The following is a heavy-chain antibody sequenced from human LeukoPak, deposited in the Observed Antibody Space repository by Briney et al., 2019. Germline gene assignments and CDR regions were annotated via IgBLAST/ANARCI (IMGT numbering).Heavy chain of an antibody. Sequence: ASVKVSCKASGYTFTGYYMHWVRQAPGQGLEWMGWINPNSGGTNYAQKFQGRVTMTRDTSISTAYMELSRLRSDDTAVYYCARRRGYCSSTSCYHDAFDIWGQGTMVTASS. J-gene: IGHJ3*02. V-gene: IGHV1-2*02. CDR1: GYTFTGYY. D-gene: IGHD2-2*01. CDR2: INPNSGGT. CDR3: ARRRGYCSSTSCYHDAFDI.